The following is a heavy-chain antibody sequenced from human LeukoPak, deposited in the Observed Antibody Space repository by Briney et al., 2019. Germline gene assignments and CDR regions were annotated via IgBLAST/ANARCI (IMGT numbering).Heavy chain of an antibody. V-gene: IGHV3-64*02. CDR1: GFTLSGFS. CDR2: INYKGGPT. CDR3: ARVGPETAFDY. J-gene: IGHJ4*02. D-gene: IGHD1-14*01. Sequence: GGSLRLSCVASGFTLSGFSMHWVRQSPGRGLEYVSAINYKGGPTYYADSVKGRFTISTDNSKNTLYLQMTSLRREDMGVYYCARVGPETAFDYWGQGTLVTVSS.